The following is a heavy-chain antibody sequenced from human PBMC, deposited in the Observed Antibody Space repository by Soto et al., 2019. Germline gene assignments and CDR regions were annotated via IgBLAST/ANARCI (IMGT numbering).Heavy chain of an antibody. J-gene: IGHJ6*02. CDR2: MFYSGLT. CDR1: GYSVTSSDYY. CDR3: APLSVSLSGPYGIHV. Sequence: SETLSLTCSVSGYSVTSSDYYWAWIRHPPGKGLEWIGSMFYSGLTYYNPSLKSRVTLSVDTSKNQFSVRLNSVTAADTAVYYCAPLSVSLSGPYGIHVWGQGTTVTVSS. V-gene: IGHV4-39*01. D-gene: IGHD2-15*01.